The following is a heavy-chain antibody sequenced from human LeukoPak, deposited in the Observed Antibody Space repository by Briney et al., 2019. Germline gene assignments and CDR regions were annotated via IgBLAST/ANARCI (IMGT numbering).Heavy chain of an antibody. V-gene: IGHV3-30*02. J-gene: IGHJ4*02. CDR2: IQSDGTNK. CDR3: PKGGDRGVIDY. CDR1: GFTFSTYA. D-gene: IGHD3-10*01. Sequence: GGSLRPSCAASGFTFSTYAMHSVRQAPGKGLEWVAFIQSDGTNKYYADSVKGRFTISRDNSKNTLHLQMNSLRGEDTAVYYCPKGGDRGVIDYWGQGTLVTVSS.